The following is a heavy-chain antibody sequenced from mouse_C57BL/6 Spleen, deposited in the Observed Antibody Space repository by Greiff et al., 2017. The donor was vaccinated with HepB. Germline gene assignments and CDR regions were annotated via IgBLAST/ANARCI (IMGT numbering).Heavy chain of an antibody. D-gene: IGHD2-1*01. J-gene: IGHJ2*01. CDR2: IHPNSGST. Sequence: VQLQQPGAELVKPGASVKLSCKASGYTFTSYWMHWVKQRPGQGLAWIGMIHPNSGSTNYNEKFKSKATLTVDKSSSTAYMQLSSLTSEDSAVYYCARVDGKDYFDYWGQGTTLTVSS. CDR3: ARVDGKDYFDY. CDR1: GYTFTSYW. V-gene: IGHV1-64*01.